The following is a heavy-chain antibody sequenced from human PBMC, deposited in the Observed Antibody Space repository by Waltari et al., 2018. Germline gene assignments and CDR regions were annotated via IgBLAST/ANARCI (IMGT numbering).Heavy chain of an antibody. Sequence: QVQLVESGGGLVDSGGSLRLSCVVSGFRLSDYFMTWIRQAPGKGLEWVSYISGTGRSTQYADSVKGRFSLSRDNAKNSVFLQMNSLRVDDTAIYYCAREASGWTPHFDWWGQGALVTVSS. CDR3: AREASGWTPHFDW. CDR2: ISGTGRST. J-gene: IGHJ4*02. CDR1: GFRLSDYF. D-gene: IGHD6-25*01. V-gene: IGHV3-11*01.